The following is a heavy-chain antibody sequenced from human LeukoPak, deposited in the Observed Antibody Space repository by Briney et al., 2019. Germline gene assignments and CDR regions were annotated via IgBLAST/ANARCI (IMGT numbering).Heavy chain of an antibody. Sequence: GRSLRLSCAASGFTFSSYGMHWVRQAPGKGLEWVAFIRFDGSNKYYVDSVKGRFTISRDNSKNTLYLQMNSLRAEDTAVYYCAKDVVWASDYWGQGTLVTVSS. CDR2: IRFDGSNK. CDR3: AKDVVWASDY. V-gene: IGHV3-30*02. CDR1: GFTFSSYG. J-gene: IGHJ4*02. D-gene: IGHD3-16*01.